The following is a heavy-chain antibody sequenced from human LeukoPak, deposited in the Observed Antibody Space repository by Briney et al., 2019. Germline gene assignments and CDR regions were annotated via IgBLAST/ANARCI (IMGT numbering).Heavy chain of an antibody. CDR2: IIPIFGTA. CDR1: GGTFSSYA. D-gene: IGHD1-26*01. CDR3: ARARVGATYAFDY. Sequence: GASVKVSCKASGGTFSSYAISWVRQAPGQGLEWMGGIIPIFGTANYAQKFQGRVTMTRDTSTSTVYMELSSLRSEDTAVYYCARARVGATYAFDYWGQGTLVTVSS. J-gene: IGHJ4*02. V-gene: IGHV1-69*05.